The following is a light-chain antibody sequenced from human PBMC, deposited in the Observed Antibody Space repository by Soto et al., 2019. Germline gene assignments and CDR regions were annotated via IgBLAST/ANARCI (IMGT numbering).Light chain of an antibody. CDR3: QQYNGYWT. V-gene: IGKV1-5*03. J-gene: IGKJ1*01. Sequence: DIQMTQSPSTLSASVGDRVTITCRASQSISNSLAWYQQKPGKAPKLLIYEASSLKSGVPSRFSGSGSGTEYTLTISSLQPDDFATYYGQQYNGYWTFGQGTKVEIK. CDR1: QSISNS. CDR2: EAS.